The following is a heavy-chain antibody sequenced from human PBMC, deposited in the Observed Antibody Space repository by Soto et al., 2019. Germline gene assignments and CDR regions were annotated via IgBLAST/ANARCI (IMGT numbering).Heavy chain of an antibody. CDR1: GYTFTGYY. J-gene: IGHJ4*02. D-gene: IGHD6-19*01. CDR2: INPNSGGT. Sequence: QVQLVQSGAEVKKPGASVKVSCKASGYTFTGYYMHWVRQAPGQGLEWMGWINPNSGGTNYAQKFQAWVAVPRAPSTSTASMELRRLRSDDTAVYYCARDGPYSSGWYYFDYWGQGTLVTVSS. CDR3: ARDGPYSSGWYYFDY. V-gene: IGHV1-2*04.